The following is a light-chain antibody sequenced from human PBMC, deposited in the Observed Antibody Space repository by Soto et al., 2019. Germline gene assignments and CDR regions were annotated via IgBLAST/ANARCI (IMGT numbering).Light chain of an antibody. CDR1: QSISSW. CDR2: KAS. J-gene: IGKJ1*01. CDR3: QQYISYSWT. V-gene: IGKV1-5*03. Sequence: DIQMPQSPSTLSASVGARVTITCRASQSISSWLAWYQQKPGKAPKLLIYKASSLESGVPSRFSGSGSGTEFTLTISSLQPDEFATYFCQQYISYSWTVGQGTKVDIK.